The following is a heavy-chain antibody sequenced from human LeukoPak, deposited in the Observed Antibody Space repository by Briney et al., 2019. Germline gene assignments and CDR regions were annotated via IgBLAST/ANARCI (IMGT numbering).Heavy chain of an antibody. CDR1: GGSISSYY. CDR3: ARCIGFGELWENWFDP. D-gene: IGHD3-10*01. V-gene: IGHV4-59*08. J-gene: IGHJ5*02. Sequence: SETLSLTCTVSGGSISSYYWSWIRQPPGKGLEWIGYIYYSGSTNYNPSLKSRVTISVDTSKNQFSLKLSSVTAADTAVYYCARCIGFGELWENWFDPWGQGTLVTVFS. CDR2: IYYSGST.